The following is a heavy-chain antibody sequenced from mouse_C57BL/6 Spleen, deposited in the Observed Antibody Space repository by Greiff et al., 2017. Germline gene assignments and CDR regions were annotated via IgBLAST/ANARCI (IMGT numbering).Heavy chain of an antibody. J-gene: IGHJ3*01. CDR1: GYAFSSSW. CDR3: ARGGIYYYGSSGGFAY. D-gene: IGHD1-1*01. V-gene: IGHV1-82*01. Sequence: QVQLQQSGPELVKPGASVKISCKASGYAFSSSWMNWVKQRPGKGLEWIGRIYPGDGDTNYNGKLKGKATLTADKSSSTAYMQLSSLTSEDSAVYCCARGGIYYYGSSGGFAYWGQGTLVTVSA. CDR2: IYPGDGDT.